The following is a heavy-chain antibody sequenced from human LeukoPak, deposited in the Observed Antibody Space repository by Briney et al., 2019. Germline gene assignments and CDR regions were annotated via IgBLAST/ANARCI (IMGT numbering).Heavy chain of an antibody. J-gene: IGHJ6*03. D-gene: IGHD2-15*01. CDR1: GGSISTSNYY. V-gene: IGHV4-39*07. CDR3: ARAVVVRNRRYYYYYYMDV. CDR2: IFYSGST. Sequence: PSETLSLTCTVSGGSISTSNYYWGWIRQPPGKGLEWIANIFYSGSTYYSPSLKSRVTISLDTSRNQFSLKLNSVAAADTAVYYCARAVVVRNRRYYYYYYMDVWGKGTTVIVSS.